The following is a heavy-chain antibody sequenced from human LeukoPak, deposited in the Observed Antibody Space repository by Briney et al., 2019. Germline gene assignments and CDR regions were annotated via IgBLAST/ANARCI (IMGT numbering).Heavy chain of an antibody. D-gene: IGHD1-26*01. CDR1: GYSFTGYY. Sequence: ASVTVSCEASGYSFTGYYVHWVRQAPGQGVEWMGWINPKSGGTKYKQKFQGRVTMTRDTSISTAYMELSRLRSDDAAVYYCARDLTGIVGAIYYWGRGTLVTVSS. J-gene: IGHJ4*02. CDR2: INPKSGGT. V-gene: IGHV1-2*02. CDR3: ARDLTGIVGAIYY.